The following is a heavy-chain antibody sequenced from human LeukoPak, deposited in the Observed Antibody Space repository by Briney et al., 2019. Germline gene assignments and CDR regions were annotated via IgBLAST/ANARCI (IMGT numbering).Heavy chain of an antibody. CDR3: AKDPVYYGSGSYEEYFDY. J-gene: IGHJ4*02. CDR2: ISGSGGST. Sequence: GGSLRLSCAASGFTFSSYAMSWVRQAPGKGLEWVSAISGSGGSTYYADSVKGRFTISRDNSKNTLYLQMNSLRAEDTAVYYCAKDPVYYGSGSYEEYFDYWGQGTLVTVSS. D-gene: IGHD3-10*01. CDR1: GFTFSSYA. V-gene: IGHV3-23*01.